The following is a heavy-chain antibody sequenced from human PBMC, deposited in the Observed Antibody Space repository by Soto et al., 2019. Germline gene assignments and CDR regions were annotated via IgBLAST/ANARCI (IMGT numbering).Heavy chain of an antibody. D-gene: IGHD3-22*01. CDR1: GGSTSSSSYY. CDR3: ARLSRRGYDSSGYFR. V-gene: IGHV4-39*01. CDR2: IYYSGST. Sequence: SETLSLTCTVSGGSTSSSSYYWGWIRQPPGKGLEWIGSIYYSGSTYYNPSLKSRVTISVDTSKNQFSLKLSSVTAADTAVYYCARLSRRGYDSSGYFRWGQGTLVTVSS. J-gene: IGHJ4*02.